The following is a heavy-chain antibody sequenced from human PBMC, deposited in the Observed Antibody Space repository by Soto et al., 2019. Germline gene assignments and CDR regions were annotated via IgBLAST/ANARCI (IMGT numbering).Heavy chain of an antibody. CDR1: GFTFSIYS. CDR2: ISGSGGST. J-gene: IGHJ4*02. Sequence: GGSLRLSCAASGFTFSIYSMTWVRQAPGKGLEWVSTISGSGGSTYYTDSVKGRFTISRDNSKNTLFLQLNSLRAEDTAVYYCARGGETGFDYWGQGTLVTVSS. CDR3: ARGGETGFDY. V-gene: IGHV3-23*01. D-gene: IGHD3-16*01.